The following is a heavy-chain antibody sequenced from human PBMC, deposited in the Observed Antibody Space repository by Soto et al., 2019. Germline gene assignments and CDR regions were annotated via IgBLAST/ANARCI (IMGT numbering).Heavy chain of an antibody. V-gene: IGHV1-69*13. CDR2: IIPIFGTA. D-gene: IGHD2-15*01. Sequence: SGKVSCKASGGTFSSYAISWVRQAPGQGLEWMGGIIPIFGTANYAQKFQGRVTITADESTSTADMELSSLRSEETAVYYCALDDDVVVVAATRYYCYGMDVWGQGTTVTVSS. J-gene: IGHJ6*02. CDR1: GGTFSSYA. CDR3: ALDDDVVVVAATRYYCYGMDV.